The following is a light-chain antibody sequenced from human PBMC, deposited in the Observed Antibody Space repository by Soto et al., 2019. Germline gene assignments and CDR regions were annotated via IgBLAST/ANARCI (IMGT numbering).Light chain of an antibody. CDR1: QSVSSY. CDR3: QQRSNLLT. CDR2: DAS. Sequence: EIVLTQSPATLSLSPGERATLSCRASQSVSSYLAWYQQKPGQAPRLLIYDASNRAPGIPARFSGSGSGTDFTLTIRSLEPEDFAVYYCQQRSNLLTFGGGTKVEIK. J-gene: IGKJ4*01. V-gene: IGKV3-11*01.